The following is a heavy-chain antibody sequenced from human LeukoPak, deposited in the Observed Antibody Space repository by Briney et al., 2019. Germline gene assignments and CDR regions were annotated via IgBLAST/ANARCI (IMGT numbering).Heavy chain of an antibody. J-gene: IGHJ4*02. CDR1: GGSISSYY. CDR2: IYSSGGT. V-gene: IGHV4-59*01. D-gene: IGHD6-6*01. Sequence: SETLSLTCTVSGGSISSYYWSWLRQPPEKGLEWIGYIYSSGGTNYNPSLRSRVTISVDTSKNQFSLKLSSVTAADTAYYYCARVPYGGSASLFDYWGQGTLVTVSS. CDR3: ARVPYGGSASLFDY.